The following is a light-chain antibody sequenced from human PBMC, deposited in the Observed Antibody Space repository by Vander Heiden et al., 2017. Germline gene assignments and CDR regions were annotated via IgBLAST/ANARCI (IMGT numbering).Light chain of an antibody. J-gene: IGKJ4*01. Sequence: DIQMTPSPSSLSASVGTRVTNTCQSSQDISNYLNLYQRKTRKAPKLRDYDAANLETGVPTSFSERGSGTDLTFTISSLQAEDISTYYCQQYDYLPLTFGGGTKVEIK. CDR3: QQYDYLPLT. V-gene: IGKV1-33*01. CDR2: DAA. CDR1: QDISNY.